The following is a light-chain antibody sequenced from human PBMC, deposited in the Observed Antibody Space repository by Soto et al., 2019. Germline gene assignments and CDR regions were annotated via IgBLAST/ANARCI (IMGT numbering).Light chain of an antibody. V-gene: IGKV1-39*01. CDR2: AAS. Sequence: DIRMTQSPSSLSASVGDRVTITCRASQSISSYLHWYQQKPGKAPKLLIYAASSLQSGDPSRLSGSGSGTDFTRTSSCLQSEDVATYYCQQYYSYPITVGQGPRLEI. J-gene: IGKJ5*01. CDR1: QSISSY. CDR3: QQYYSYPIT.